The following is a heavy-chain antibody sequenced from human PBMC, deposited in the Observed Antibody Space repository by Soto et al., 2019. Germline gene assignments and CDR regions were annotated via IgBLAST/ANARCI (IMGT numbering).Heavy chain of an antibody. CDR2: INPSSGGT. J-gene: IGHJ5*02. V-gene: IGHV1-2*04. CDR1: GFTFTRSA. Sequence: ASVKVSCKASGFTFTRSAMQWVRQARGQGLEWMGWINPSSGGTNYAQKFQGWVTMTRDTSISTAYMELSRLRSDDTAVYYCARSAYDILTGSFDHWGQGTLVTVS. D-gene: IGHD3-9*01. CDR3: ARSAYDILTGSFDH.